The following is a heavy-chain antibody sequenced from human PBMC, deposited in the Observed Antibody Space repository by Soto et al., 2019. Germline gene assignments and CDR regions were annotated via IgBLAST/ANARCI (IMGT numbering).Heavy chain of an antibody. J-gene: IGHJ4*02. V-gene: IGHV3-23*01. CDR2: ISGSGGST. CDR1: GFTFSSYA. D-gene: IGHD2-2*01. CDR3: AKDRVVPAAPNPTDRFDY. Sequence: PGGSLRLSCAASGFTFSSYAMSWVRQAPGKGLEWVSAISGSGGSTYYADSVKGRFTISRDNSKNTLYLQMNSLRAEDTAVYYCAKDRVVPAAPNPTDRFDYWGQGTLVTVSS.